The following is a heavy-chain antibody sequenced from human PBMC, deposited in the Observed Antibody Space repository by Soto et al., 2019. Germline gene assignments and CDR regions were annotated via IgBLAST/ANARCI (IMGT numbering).Heavy chain of an antibody. CDR3: ARGSGIVALPGELEDVNYDY. J-gene: IGHJ4*02. D-gene: IGHD1-1*01. CDR1: GQSFSGHS. CDR2: INESGST. Sequence: QVQLQQWGAGLVKPSETLSLSCAVYGQSFSGHSWAWIRQPPGQGLEWTGEINESGSTYYNPSLKSRVTISTDTSKNQFSLKLSSVSAADTAAYFCARGSGIVALPGELEDVNYDYWGQGTLVNVSS. V-gene: IGHV4-34*01.